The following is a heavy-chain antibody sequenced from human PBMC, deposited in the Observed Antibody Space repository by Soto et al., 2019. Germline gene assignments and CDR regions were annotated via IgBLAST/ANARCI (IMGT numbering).Heavy chain of an antibody. CDR2: IYYSGTT. CDR3: ARGPAYFEDHC. Sequence: QVQLQESGPGLLKPSETLSLTCIVSGDSIRGHYWSWIRQPPRKGLEWIGYIYYSGTTVYNPSLRSRVSMSVDTSKNQFSLNLSSVTAADTAVYYCARGPAYFEDHCWGQGTLVTVSS. D-gene: IGHD3-16*01. J-gene: IGHJ4*02. V-gene: IGHV4-59*11. CDR1: GDSIRGHY.